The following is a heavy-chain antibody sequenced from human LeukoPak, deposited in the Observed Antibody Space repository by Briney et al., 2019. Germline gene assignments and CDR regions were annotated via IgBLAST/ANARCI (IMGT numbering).Heavy chain of an antibody. CDR1: GFTFSSYG. CDR3: AKTPAAPYYGDYLDY. D-gene: IGHD4-17*01. Sequence: PGGSLRLSCAASGFTFSSYGMHWVRQAPGKGLEWVAFIRYDGSNKYYADSVKGRFTISRDNSKNTLYLQMNSLRAEDTAVYYCAKTPAAPYYGDYLDYWGQGTLVTVSS. J-gene: IGHJ4*02. V-gene: IGHV3-30*02. CDR2: IRYDGSNK.